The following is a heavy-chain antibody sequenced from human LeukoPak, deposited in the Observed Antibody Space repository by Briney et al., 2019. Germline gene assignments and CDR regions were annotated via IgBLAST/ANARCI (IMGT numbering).Heavy chain of an antibody. CDR2: ISAYSGNT. CDR1: GYIFTNYG. Sequence: GVSVKVSCKASGYIFTNYGISWVRQAPGQGLEWMGWISAYSGNTNYVQKFQDRVTMTTDTSTSTAYMELRSLRSDDTAVYFCARDMATVQHQDWGQGTLVTVSS. CDR3: ARDMATVQHQD. J-gene: IGHJ4*02. V-gene: IGHV1-18*01. D-gene: IGHD4-17*01.